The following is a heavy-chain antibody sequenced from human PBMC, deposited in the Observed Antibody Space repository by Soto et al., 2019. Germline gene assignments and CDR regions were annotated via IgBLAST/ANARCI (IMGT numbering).Heavy chain of an antibody. J-gene: IGHJ4*02. CDR3: AKVSRRGSAIDFDY. Sequence: ASVKVSCTASGYTFTDYDMNWVRQATGQGPEWMGWMNPNTGDTGYAQKFQGRVTMTRDTSITTAYMELSSLRSEDTAVYYCAKVSRRGSAIDFDYWGQGPLVTVSS. D-gene: IGHD3-10*01. V-gene: IGHV1-8*01. CDR1: GYTFTDYD. CDR2: MNPNTGDT.